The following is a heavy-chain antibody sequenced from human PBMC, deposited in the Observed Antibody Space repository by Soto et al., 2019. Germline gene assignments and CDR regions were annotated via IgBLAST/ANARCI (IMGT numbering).Heavy chain of an antibody. D-gene: IGHD3-10*01. CDR1: GITFSSYA. J-gene: IGHJ4*02. Sequence: QVQLVESGGGVVQPGRSLRLSCAASGITFSSYAMHWVRQAPGKGLEWVAVISYDGSNKYYADSVKGRFTISRDNSKNTLYLQMNSLRAEDPAVYYCARGIWFGEPHTPQALDYSGQGTLVTVSS. CDR2: ISYDGSNK. CDR3: ARGIWFGEPHTPQALDY. V-gene: IGHV3-30-3*01.